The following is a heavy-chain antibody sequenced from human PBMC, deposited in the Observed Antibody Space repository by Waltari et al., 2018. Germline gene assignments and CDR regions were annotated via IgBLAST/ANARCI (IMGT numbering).Heavy chain of an antibody. J-gene: IGHJ3*02. CDR3: ARLPISLGVGSVFDI. CDR2: IYYSGST. D-gene: IGHD2-15*01. Sequence: QMQLQESGPGLVKPSEPLSLTCTVSGGSISSSTYYWGWIRQPPGKGLEWIGNIYYSGSTYYKPSLKSRLTISVETSKNQFSLTLRSVTAADTAVYYCARLPISLGVGSVFDIWGQGTMVTVSS. CDR1: GGSISSSTYY. V-gene: IGHV4-39*01.